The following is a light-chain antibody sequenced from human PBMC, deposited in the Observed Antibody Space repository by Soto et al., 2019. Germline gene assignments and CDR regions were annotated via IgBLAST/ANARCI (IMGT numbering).Light chain of an antibody. J-gene: IGKJ2*01. V-gene: IGKV3-20*01. CDR3: QHYGSSPANT. CDR1: QSVKNTY. Sequence: EVVLTQSTGTLSLSPGERATLSCRASQSVKNTYLAWYQKKPGQAPRLLIYGASSRATGIPDRFSGSGSGTDFTLTISRLEAEDFAVYYCQHYGSSPANTFGQGTKVDIK. CDR2: GAS.